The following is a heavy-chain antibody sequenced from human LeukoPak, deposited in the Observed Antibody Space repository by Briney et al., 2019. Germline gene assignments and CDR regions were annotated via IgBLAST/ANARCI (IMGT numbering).Heavy chain of an antibody. CDR1: GFTFDDYG. D-gene: IGHD3-22*01. J-gene: IGHJ4*02. CDR3: ARAKYYYDSSGYCD. V-gene: IGHV3-20*04. CDR2: INWNGGST. Sequence: GGSLRLSCAASGFTFDDYGMSWVRQAPGKGLEWVSGINWNGGSTGYADSVKGRFTISRDDAKNSLYLQMNSLRAEDTALYYCARAKYYYDSSGYCDWGQGTLVTVSS.